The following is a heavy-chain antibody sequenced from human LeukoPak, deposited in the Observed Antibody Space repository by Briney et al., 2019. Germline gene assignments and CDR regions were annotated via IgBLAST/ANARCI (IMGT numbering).Heavy chain of an antibody. CDR3: LYGGNSGDWVY. J-gene: IGHJ4*02. CDR2: ILHSGST. D-gene: IGHD4-23*01. V-gene: IGHV4-4*02. Sequence: SGTLSLTCAVSGASIRSSTNWWSWVRQPPGKGLEWIGEILHSGSTNYNPSLKSRVTMSADKSKNQFSLNLRSVTAADTAVYYCLYGGNSGDWVYWGQGTLVTVSS. CDR1: GASIRSSTNW.